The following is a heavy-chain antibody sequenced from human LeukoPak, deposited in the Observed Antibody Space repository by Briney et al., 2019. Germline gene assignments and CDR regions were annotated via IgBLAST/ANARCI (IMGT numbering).Heavy chain of an antibody. Sequence: GGSLRLSCAASEFTFSSYSMNWVRQAPGKGLEWVSYITNSGSSKSYADSVKGRFTISRDNSKNTLYLQMNSLRAEDTAVYYCAKESQYYDFWSGYRSPFDPWGQGTLVTVSS. CDR3: AKESQYYDFWSGYRSPFDP. V-gene: IGHV3-48*01. D-gene: IGHD3-3*01. J-gene: IGHJ5*02. CDR2: ITNSGSSK. CDR1: EFTFSSYS.